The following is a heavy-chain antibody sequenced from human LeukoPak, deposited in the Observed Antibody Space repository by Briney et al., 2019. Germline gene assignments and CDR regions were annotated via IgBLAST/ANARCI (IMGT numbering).Heavy chain of an antibody. V-gene: IGHV4-30-4*08. CDR1: GGSISSGDYY. Sequence: SETLSLTCTVSGGSISSGDYYWSWIRQPPGKGLEWIGYIYYSGSTYYNPSLKSRVTISVDTSKNQFSLKLSSVTAADTAVYYCARVWFTDCSSTSCHYYLDYWGQGTLVTVSS. CDR2: IYYSGST. D-gene: IGHD2-2*01. CDR3: ARVWFTDCSSTSCHYYLDY. J-gene: IGHJ4*02.